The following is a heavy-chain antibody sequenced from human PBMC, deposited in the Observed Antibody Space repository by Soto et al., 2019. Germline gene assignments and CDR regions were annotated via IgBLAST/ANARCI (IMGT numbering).Heavy chain of an antibody. CDR3: GRNAISVRGVPDEY. Sequence: PGGSLRLAGAASGFTFSGYWMHWVRQAGGRGMEWVSRIKSDGSGTTYADSVKGRFSISRDNAKSTVSLQMDSLRFEDTAVYYCGRNAISVRGVPDEYWGQGT. D-gene: IGHD3-10*02. CDR2: IKSDGSGT. J-gene: IGHJ4*02. CDR1: GFTFSGYW. V-gene: IGHV3-74*03.